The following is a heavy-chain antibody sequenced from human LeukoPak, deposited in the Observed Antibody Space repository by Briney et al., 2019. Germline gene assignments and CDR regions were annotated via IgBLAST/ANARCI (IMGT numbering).Heavy chain of an antibody. Sequence: GGSLRLSCAASGFTFSSYAMHWVRQAPGKGLEWVSFISCGGSNIYYADSVKGRFTISRDNSKNTLYLQMNSLRAEDTAVYYCARYPNAYSSSCYYWGQGTLVTVSS. CDR2: ISCGGSNI. D-gene: IGHD6-13*01. J-gene: IGHJ4*02. CDR3: ARYPNAYSSSCYY. CDR1: GFTFSSYA. V-gene: IGHV3-30-3*01.